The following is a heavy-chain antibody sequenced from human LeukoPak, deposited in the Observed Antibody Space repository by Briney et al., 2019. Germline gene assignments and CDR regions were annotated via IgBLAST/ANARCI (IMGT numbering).Heavy chain of an antibody. CDR1: GFTFSNFW. J-gene: IGHJ1*01. CDR3: AGSSGFIPYH. V-gene: IGHV3-7*01. Sequence: GGSLRLSCIGSGFTFSNFWMNWVRQAPGKGLEWVAIIKQDGSEEYYVDSVKGRFIISRDNAKNSLSLQMNSLRVEDSAVYFCAGSSGFIPYHWGQETLVTVSS. D-gene: IGHD3-10*01. CDR2: IKQDGSEE.